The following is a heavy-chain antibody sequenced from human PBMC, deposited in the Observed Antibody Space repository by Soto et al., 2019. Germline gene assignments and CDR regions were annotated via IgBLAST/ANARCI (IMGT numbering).Heavy chain of an antibody. Sequence: QVQLQESGPGLVKPSQTLSLTCTVSGGSISSVDYYWSWIRQPPGKGLEWIGYSYYSGSTYYNPSLKRRGTISVDTSKNQCSLKLSSGTAADTAVYYCARIVGSYYYYGMDVWGKGTTVTVSS. D-gene: IGHD3-22*01. V-gene: IGHV4-30-4*01. CDR1: GGSISSVDYY. CDR3: ARIVGSYYYYGMDV. J-gene: IGHJ6*04. CDR2: SYYSGST.